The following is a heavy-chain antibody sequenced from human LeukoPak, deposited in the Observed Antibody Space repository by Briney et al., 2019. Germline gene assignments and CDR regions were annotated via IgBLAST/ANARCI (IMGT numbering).Heavy chain of an antibody. Sequence: GGSLRLPCAASGFTVSTNYMNWVRQAPGKGLEWVSVSYSDGITYYTDSVKGRFTISRDNSKNTLYLQMNSLRAEDTAMYYCARVPKNAGYFGYWGQGALVTVSS. CDR2: SYSDGIT. D-gene: IGHD6-13*01. CDR3: ARVPKNAGYFGY. J-gene: IGHJ4*02. V-gene: IGHV3-66*01. CDR1: GFTVSTNY.